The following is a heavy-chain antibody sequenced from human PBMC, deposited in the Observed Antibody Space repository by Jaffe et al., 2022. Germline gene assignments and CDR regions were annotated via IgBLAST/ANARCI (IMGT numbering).Heavy chain of an antibody. V-gene: IGHV4-38-2*01. CDR1: GYSISSGYY. Sequence: QVQLQESGPGLVKPSETLSLTCAVSGYSISSGYYWGWIRQPPGKGLEWIGSIYHSGSTYYNPSLKSRVTISVDTSKNQFSLKLSSVTAADTAVYYCASQITMVQGVIMDYFDYWGQGTLVTVSS. J-gene: IGHJ4*02. D-gene: IGHD3-10*01. CDR3: ASQITMVQGVIMDYFDY. CDR2: IYHSGST.